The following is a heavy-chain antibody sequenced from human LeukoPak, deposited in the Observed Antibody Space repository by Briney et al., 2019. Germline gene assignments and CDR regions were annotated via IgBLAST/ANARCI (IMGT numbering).Heavy chain of an antibody. CDR3: AILYYGSGESDNWFDP. CDR2: ISGSGGST. J-gene: IGHJ5*02. D-gene: IGHD3-10*01. V-gene: IGHV3-23*01. CDR1: GFTFSSYA. Sequence: GGSLRLSCAASGFTFSSYAMSWVRQAPGKGLEWVSAISGSGGSTYYADSVKGRFTISRDNSKNTLYLQMNSLRAEDTAVYYCAILYYGSGESDNWFDPWAREPWSPSPQ.